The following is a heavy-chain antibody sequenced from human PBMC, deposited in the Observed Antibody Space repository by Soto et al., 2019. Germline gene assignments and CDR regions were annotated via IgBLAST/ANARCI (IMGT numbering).Heavy chain of an antibody. D-gene: IGHD3-22*01. CDR3: VSAWIYSSGYPPFDY. V-gene: IGHV1-18*01. Sequence: GASVKVCCKASGYTFTSYGRRWVRQATEQGLEWMGWISAYNGNTNYAQKLQGRVTMTTDTSTSTAYMELRSLRSDDTAVYYCVSAWIYSSGYPPFDYWGQGTLVTVSS. J-gene: IGHJ4*02. CDR1: GYTFTSYG. CDR2: ISAYNGNT.